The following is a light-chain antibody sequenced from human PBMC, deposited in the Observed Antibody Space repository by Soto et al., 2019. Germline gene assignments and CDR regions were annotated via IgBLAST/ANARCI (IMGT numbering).Light chain of an antibody. V-gene: IGLV1-44*01. CDR3: GSWDSSLSAYV. CDR1: RSNIGANT. J-gene: IGLJ1*01. Sequence: SVLTQPPSVSGTLGQRVIISCSGTRSNIGANTVNWYQHLPGTAPKLLIYVDDERPSGVPDRFSGSKSGTSATLGITGFQTGDEADYYCGSWDSSLSAYVFGTGTKVTV. CDR2: VDD.